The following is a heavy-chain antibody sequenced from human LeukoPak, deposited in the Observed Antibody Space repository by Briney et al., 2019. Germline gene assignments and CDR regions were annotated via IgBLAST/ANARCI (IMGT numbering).Heavy chain of an antibody. V-gene: IGHV3-49*04. CDR1: GFTFADYG. J-gene: IGHJ3*01. CDR2: IRSKTHGGAP. CDR3: TRARYYGSASYYSDAFDV. D-gene: IGHD3-10*01. Sequence: PGGSLRLSCTASGFTFADYGFSWVRQAPGKGLQWVTFIRSKTHGGAPEYAASVKGRFTVSRDDSKSIAYLQMDSLQTEDTAVYYCTRARYYGSASYYSDAFDVWGQGTLVTVSS.